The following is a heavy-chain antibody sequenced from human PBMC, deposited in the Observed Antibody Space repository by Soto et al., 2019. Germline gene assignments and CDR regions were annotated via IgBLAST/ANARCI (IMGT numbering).Heavy chain of an antibody. CDR1: SGSISSEQR. Sequence: QMQLQESGPGLVKPSETLSLICTVSSGSISSEQRWSWVRQPPGKGLEWIGEIHHSGSTNENPSLKSRVPMSIDKSKNQFSLKPNSVTAADTAVYFCARSFGWYAIDHWGQGTLVIVSS. CDR3: ARSFGWYAIDH. CDR2: IHHSGST. V-gene: IGHV4-4*02. D-gene: IGHD6-19*01. J-gene: IGHJ4*02.